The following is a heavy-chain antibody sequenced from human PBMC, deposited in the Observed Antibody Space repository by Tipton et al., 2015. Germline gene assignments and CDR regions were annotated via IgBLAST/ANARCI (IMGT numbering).Heavy chain of an antibody. D-gene: IGHD3-9*01. CDR3: ACQDYDSLTRDYQTVDS. V-gene: IGHV4-59*08. Sequence: TLSLTCTVSGDSLSTYYWSWIRQSPGKGLEWIGYIYYNGNTKYNPSLKGRVTILVDTSKNQFSLKVNSVTAADTAVYYCACQDYDSLTRDYQTVDSWGQGILVTVSS. CDR2: IYYNGNT. J-gene: IGHJ4*02. CDR1: GDSLSTYY.